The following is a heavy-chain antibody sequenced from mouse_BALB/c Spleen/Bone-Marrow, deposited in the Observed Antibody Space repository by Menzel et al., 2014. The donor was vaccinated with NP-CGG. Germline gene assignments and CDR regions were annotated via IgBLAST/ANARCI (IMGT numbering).Heavy chain of an antibody. V-gene: IGHV1-80*01. CDR3: ARWYRDPHFAMDY. CDR1: GYAFSSYW. CDR2: IYPGDGDT. Sequence: QVQLQQSGAELVRPGSSVKISCKASGYAFSSYWMNWVKQRPGQGLEWIGQIYPGDGDTNYNGNFKDKATLTVDRSSSTAFTQLSSLTSEDSAVYFCARWYRDPHFAMDYWGPGTSVTVSS. D-gene: IGHD2-14*01. J-gene: IGHJ4*01.